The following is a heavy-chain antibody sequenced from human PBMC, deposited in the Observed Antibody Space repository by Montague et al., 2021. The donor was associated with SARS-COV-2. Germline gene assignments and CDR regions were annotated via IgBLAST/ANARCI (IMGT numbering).Heavy chain of an antibody. CDR3: ATEMPAYDVFDI. V-gene: IGHV4-61*08. Sequence: SETLSLTCTVSGGSVTSGDYYWTWIRQPPEKGLEWIGYIYNTGRTNYNPSLKSRVTISMDTSKNQFSLKVDSVSAADTAVYYCATEMPAYDVFDIWGQGTMVTVSS. D-gene: IGHD2-2*01. CDR1: GGSVTSGDYY. CDR2: IYNTGRT. J-gene: IGHJ3*02.